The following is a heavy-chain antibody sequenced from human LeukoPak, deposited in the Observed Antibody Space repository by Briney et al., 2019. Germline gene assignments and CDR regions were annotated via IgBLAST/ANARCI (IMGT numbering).Heavy chain of an antibody. Sequence: ASVKVSCKASGYTFTSYYMHWVRQAPGQGLEWMGIINPSGGSTSYAQKFQGRVTMTRDTSTSTVYMELSSLRSEDTAVCYCASDIAAAGSYYYYGMDVWGQGTTVTVSS. D-gene: IGHD6-13*01. CDR1: GYTFTSYY. V-gene: IGHV1-46*01. J-gene: IGHJ6*02. CDR2: INPSGGST. CDR3: ASDIAAAGSYYYYGMDV.